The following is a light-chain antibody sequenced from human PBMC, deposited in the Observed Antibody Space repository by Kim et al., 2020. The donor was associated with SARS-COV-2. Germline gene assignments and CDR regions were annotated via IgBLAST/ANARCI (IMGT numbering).Light chain of an antibody. J-gene: IGKJ4*01. V-gene: IGKV1-5*01. CDR2: DAS. CDR3: QQYRAFPLT. Sequence: SVADRFTFTCRASQSIDNNLAWYQHNPGKAPKLLIFDASDLQSGVPSRFSGSGSGTEFILTIASLQPDDFATYFCQQYRAFPLTFGGGTKLEI. CDR1: QSIDNN.